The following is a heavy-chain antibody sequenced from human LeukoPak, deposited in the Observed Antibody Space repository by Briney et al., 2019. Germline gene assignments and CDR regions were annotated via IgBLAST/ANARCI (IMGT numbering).Heavy chain of an antibody. CDR3: ARAYYDSSGYYYYYYGMDV. Sequence: PGGSLRLSCAASGFTFSSYWMHWVRQAPGKGLVWVSRINSDGSSTSYADSVKGRFTISRDNAKNSLYLQMNSLRAEDTAVYYCARAYYDSSGYYYYYYGMDVWGQGTTVTVSS. CDR2: INSDGSST. D-gene: IGHD3-22*01. V-gene: IGHV3-74*01. J-gene: IGHJ6*02. CDR1: GFTFSSYW.